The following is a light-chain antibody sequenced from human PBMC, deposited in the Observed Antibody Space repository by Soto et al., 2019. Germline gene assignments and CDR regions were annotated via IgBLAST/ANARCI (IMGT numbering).Light chain of an antibody. J-gene: IGLJ3*02. Sequence: QTVVTQESSLSVSPGGTITLTCALSSASVSTTNLPNWYQQTPGQAPRTLMYNTNIRSSGVPGRFSGSILGNKAALTITGAQADDECDYYCVLYMGSGLWVFGGGTKVTVL. CDR3: VLYMGSGLWV. V-gene: IGLV8-61*01. CDR1: SASVSTTNL. CDR2: NTN.